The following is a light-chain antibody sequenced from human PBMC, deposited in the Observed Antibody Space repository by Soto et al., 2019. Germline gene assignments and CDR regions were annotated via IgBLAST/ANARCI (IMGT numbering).Light chain of an antibody. V-gene: IGKV4-1*01. CDR1: QSVLYSSSNKNY. Sequence: DIVMTQSPDSLAVSLGERATINCKSSQSVLYSSSNKNYLAWYQQKPRQPPKLLISWESTRESGVPDRFSGSGSGTDFTLTISSLQAEDVAVYYCQQYFRSPPTFGQGTKVEIK. CDR2: WES. CDR3: QQYFRSPPT. J-gene: IGKJ1*01.